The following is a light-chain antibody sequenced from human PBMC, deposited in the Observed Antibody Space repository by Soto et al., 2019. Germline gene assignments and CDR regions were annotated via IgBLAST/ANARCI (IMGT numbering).Light chain of an antibody. CDR1: QSVSSN. CDR2: GAS. CDR3: QQYNNWPRT. V-gene: IGKV3-15*01. Sequence: GMTQSPATLSVSPGERATLSCRASQSVSSNLAWYQQKPGQAPRLLIYGASTRATGIPARFSGSGSGTEFTLTISSLQSEDFAVYYCQQYNNWPRTFGQG. J-gene: IGKJ1*01.